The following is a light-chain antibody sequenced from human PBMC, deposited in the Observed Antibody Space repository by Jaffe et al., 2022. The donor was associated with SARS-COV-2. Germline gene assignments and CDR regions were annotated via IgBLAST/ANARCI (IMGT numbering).Light chain of an antibody. CDR1: QEITNY. CDR2: AAS. Sequence: DIQVSQSPSFISASVGDRVTITCRASQEITNYLAWYQQKPGRAPKLLIDAASSLQTGVPSRFSGSGSGTAFTLTITGLQPEDFATYYCQQHGSYPWTFGQGTTVEVK. V-gene: IGKV1-9*01. J-gene: IGKJ1*01. CDR3: QQHGSYPWT.